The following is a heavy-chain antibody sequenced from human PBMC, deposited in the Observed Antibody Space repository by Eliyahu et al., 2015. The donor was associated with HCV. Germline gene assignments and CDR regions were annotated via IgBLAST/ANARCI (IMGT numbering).Heavy chain of an antibody. CDR3: TRGSDS. V-gene: IGHV3-74*01. CDR1: GFTFSLYW. J-gene: IGHJ4*02. Sequence: EVQLVESGGGLVQPGGSLRLSCAASGFTFSLYWMYWVRQAPGKGLVWVSRINYDGSTIGYADSVKGRLTVSRDNAKNTLDLQMNSLRTDDTAVYYCTRGSDSWGQGTLVTVSS. CDR2: INYDGSTI.